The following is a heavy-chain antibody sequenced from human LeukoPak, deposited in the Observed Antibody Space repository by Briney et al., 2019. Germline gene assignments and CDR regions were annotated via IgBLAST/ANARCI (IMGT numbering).Heavy chain of an antibody. J-gene: IGHJ3*02. CDR2: IWYDGSNK. CDR3: ATSIAARYDAFDI. CDR1: GFTFSGYG. V-gene: IGHV3-33*01. Sequence: GGSLRLSCAASGFTFSGYGMHWVRQAPGKGLEWVAVIWYDGSNKYYADSVKGRFTISRDNSKNTLYLQMNSLRAEDTALYYCATSIAARYDAFDIWGQGTMVTVSS. D-gene: IGHD6-6*01.